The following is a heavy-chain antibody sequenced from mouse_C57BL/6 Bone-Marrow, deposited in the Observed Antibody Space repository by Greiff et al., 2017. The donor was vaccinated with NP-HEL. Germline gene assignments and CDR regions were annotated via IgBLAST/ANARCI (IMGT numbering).Heavy chain of an antibody. CDR3: VRGGDTDY. D-gene: IGHD3-3*01. V-gene: IGHV10-3*01. CDR1: GFTFNTYA. CDR2: IRSKSSNYAT. J-gene: IGHJ2*01. Sequence: EVHLVESGGGLVQPKGSLKLSCAASGFTFNTYAMHWVRQAPGKGLEWVACIRSKSSNYATYYADSVKDRFTISRDDSQSMLYLQMNNLKAEDTAMYYCVRGGDTDYWGQGTTLTVSS.